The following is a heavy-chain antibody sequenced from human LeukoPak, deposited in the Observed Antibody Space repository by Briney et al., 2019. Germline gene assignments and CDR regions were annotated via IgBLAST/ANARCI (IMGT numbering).Heavy chain of an antibody. CDR3: ARVARRDGYNPSRAFDI. D-gene: IGHD5-24*01. CDR1: GYTFTGYY. Sequence: ASLKVSCKASGYTFTGYYMQWVRQAPGQGLEWLGWINPNSGGTNYAQKFQSRVTMTRDTSISTAYMELSRLRSDDTAVYYCARVARRDGYNPSRAFDIWGQGTMVTVSS. CDR2: INPNSGGT. V-gene: IGHV1-2*02. J-gene: IGHJ3*02.